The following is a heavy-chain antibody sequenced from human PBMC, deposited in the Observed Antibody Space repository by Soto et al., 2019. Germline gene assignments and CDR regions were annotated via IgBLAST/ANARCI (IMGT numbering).Heavy chain of an antibody. CDR2: SRNKADSYTP. D-gene: IGHD4-17*01. CDR3: ARDYRDY. J-gene: IGHJ4*02. CDR1: GFTFSDHH. V-gene: IGHV3-72*01. Sequence: EVQLVESGGGLVQAGGSLRLSCAVSGFTFSDHHMDWVRQAPGKGLEWVGRSRNKADSYTPEYAASVKGRFTISRDDSKNSLYLQVDSLKTDDTAVYYRARDYRDYWGQGNLVNVSP.